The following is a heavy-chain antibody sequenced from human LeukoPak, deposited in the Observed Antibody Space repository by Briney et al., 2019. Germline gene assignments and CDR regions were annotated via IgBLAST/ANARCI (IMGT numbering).Heavy chain of an antibody. D-gene: IGHD3-10*01. Sequence: SVKVSCKASGGTFSSYAISWVRQAPGQGLEWMGGIIPIFGTANHAQKFQGRVTITADESTSTAYMELSSLRSEDTAVYYCARGILLWFGEGYYYGMDVWGQGTTVTVSS. CDR3: ARGILLWFGEGYYYGMDV. J-gene: IGHJ6*02. CDR2: IIPIFGTA. V-gene: IGHV1-69*13. CDR1: GGTFSSYA.